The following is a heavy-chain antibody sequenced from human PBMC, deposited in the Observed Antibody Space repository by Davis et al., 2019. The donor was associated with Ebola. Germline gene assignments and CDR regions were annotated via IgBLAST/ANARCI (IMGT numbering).Heavy chain of an antibody. J-gene: IGHJ6*02. V-gene: IGHV3-48*02. CDR1: GFTFSSYS. D-gene: IGHD3-22*01. Sequence: GESLKISCAASGFTFSSYSMNWVRQAPGKGLEWVSYISSSSSTIYYADSVKGRFTISRDNAKNSLYLQMNSLRDEDTAVYYCARSDYYDSSGYLLYYYGMDVWGQGTTVTVSS. CDR3: ARSDYYDSSGYLLYYYGMDV. CDR2: ISSSSSTI.